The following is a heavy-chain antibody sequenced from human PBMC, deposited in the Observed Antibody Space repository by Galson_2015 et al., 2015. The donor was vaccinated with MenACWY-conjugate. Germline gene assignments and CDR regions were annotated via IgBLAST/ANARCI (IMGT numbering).Heavy chain of an antibody. J-gene: IGHJ4*02. CDR3: AKVLKSFSIKIFGVVNEGALSN. V-gene: IGHV3-30*18. D-gene: IGHD3-3*01. Sequence: LRLSCAASGFTFSSYGMHWVRQAPGKGLEWVAVISYDGSNKYYADSVKGRFTISRDNSKNTLYLQMNSLRAEDTAVYYCAKVLKSFSIKIFGVVNEGALSNWGQGTLVTVSS. CDR1: GFTFSSYG. CDR2: ISYDGSNK.